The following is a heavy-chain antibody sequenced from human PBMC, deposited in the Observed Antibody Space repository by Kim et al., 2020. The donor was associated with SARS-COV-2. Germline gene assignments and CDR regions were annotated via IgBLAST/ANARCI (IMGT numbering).Heavy chain of an antibody. Sequence: TNYSPSFRGHVTISADKSTSTAYLQWSSLKASDTAIYYCARRYNWNDFDYWGPGTLVTVSS. CDR2: T. J-gene: IGHJ4*02. V-gene: IGHV5-10-1*01. D-gene: IGHD1-20*01. CDR3: ARRYNWNDFDY.